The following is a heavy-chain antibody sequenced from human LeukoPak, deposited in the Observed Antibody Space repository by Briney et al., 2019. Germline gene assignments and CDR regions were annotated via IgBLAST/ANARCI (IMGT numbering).Heavy chain of an antibody. D-gene: IGHD2-15*01. CDR3: ASLVGYCSGGNCYANYFVY. V-gene: IGHV5-51*01. Sequence: KTHRKGSGYSFTSHWIGWVRQMAGTGLEWTGILYPGDSDTRCSPSFQGQVTISADESISTAYLQWSSLKASDTVMYYCASLVGYCSGGNCYANYFVYWGEGALVAVSS. J-gene: IGHJ4*02. CDR1: GYSFTSHW. CDR2: LYPGDSDT.